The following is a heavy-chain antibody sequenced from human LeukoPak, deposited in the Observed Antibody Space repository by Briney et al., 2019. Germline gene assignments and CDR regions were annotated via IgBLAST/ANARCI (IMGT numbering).Heavy chain of an antibody. Sequence: SETLSLTCAVYGGSFSGYYWSWIRQPPGKGLEWIGEINHSGSTNYNPSLKSRVTTSVDTSKNQFSLKLCSVTAADTAVYYCARAPSVLRYCSGGSCFSRGPYYFDYWGQGTLVTVSS. CDR1: GGSFSGYY. J-gene: IGHJ4*02. V-gene: IGHV4-34*01. CDR2: INHSGST. D-gene: IGHD2-15*01. CDR3: ARAPSVLRYCSGGSCFSRGPYYFDY.